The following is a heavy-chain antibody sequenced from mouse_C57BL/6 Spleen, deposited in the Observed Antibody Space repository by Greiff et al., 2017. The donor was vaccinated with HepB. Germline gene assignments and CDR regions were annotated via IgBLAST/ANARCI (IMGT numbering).Heavy chain of an antibody. D-gene: IGHD1-1*02. CDR1: GYTFTSYW. V-gene: IGHV1-69*01. J-gene: IGHJ2*01. CDR2: IDPSDSYT. Sequence: VQLQQSGAELVMPGASVKLSCKASGYTFTSYWMHWVKQRPGQGLEWIGEIDPSDSYTNYNQKFKGKSTLTVDKSSSTAYMQLSSLTSEDSAVYYCARRGVDYFDYWGQGTTLTVSS. CDR3: ARRGVDYFDY.